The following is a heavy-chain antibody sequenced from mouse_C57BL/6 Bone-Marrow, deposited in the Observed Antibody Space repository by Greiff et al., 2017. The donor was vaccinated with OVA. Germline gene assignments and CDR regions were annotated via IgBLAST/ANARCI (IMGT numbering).Heavy chain of an antibody. CDR3: TRGYSNSYAMDY. CDR1: GYTFTDYE. D-gene: IGHD2-5*01. V-gene: IGHV1-15*01. CDR2: IDPENGGT. Sequence: VKLMESGAELVRPGASVTLSCKASGYTFTDYEMHWVKQTPVHGLEWIGAIDPENGGTAYNQKFKGKAILTADKSSSTAYIELRGLTSEYSAVYYCTRGYSNSYAMDYWGQGTSVTVSS. J-gene: IGHJ4*01.